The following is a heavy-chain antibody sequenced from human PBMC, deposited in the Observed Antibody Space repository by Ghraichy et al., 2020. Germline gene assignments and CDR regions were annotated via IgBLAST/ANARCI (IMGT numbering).Heavy chain of an antibody. CDR3: AKESGYGDYNYYFDY. Sequence: LSLTCAASGFTFSSYAMSWVRQAPGKGLEWVSAISGSGGSTYYADSVKGRFTISRDNSKNTLYLQMNSLRAEDTAVYYCAKESGYGDYNYYFDYWGQGTLVTVSS. CDR1: GFTFSSYA. V-gene: IGHV3-23*01. CDR2: ISGSGGST. J-gene: IGHJ4*02. D-gene: IGHD4-17*01.